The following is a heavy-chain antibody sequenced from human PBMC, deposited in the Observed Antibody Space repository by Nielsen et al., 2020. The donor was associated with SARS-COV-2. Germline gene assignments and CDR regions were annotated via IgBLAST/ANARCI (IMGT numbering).Heavy chain of an antibody. V-gene: IGHV4-31*02. CDR2: IYYSGST. J-gene: IGHJ4*02. D-gene: IGHD6-19*01. Sequence: RQAPGKGLEWIGYIYYSGSTYYNPSLKSRVTISVDTSKNQFSLKLSSVTAADTAVYYCARDPRDSSGWSYFDYWGQGTLVTVSS. CDR3: ARDPRDSSGWSYFDY.